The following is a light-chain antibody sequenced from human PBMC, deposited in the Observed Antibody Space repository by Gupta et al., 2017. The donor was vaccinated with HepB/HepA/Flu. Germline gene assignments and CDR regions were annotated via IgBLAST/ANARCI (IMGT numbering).Light chain of an antibody. Sequence: EIVMTQSPATLSVSPGERATLSCRASQSVSSNLDWFQQKPGQAPRLLIYGASTRATGIPARFSGSGSGTEFTLTISSLQSEDFAVYYCQQYKNWPMTFGQGTKVEIK. CDR1: QSVSSN. CDR2: GAS. CDR3: QQYKNWPMT. V-gene: IGKV3-15*01. J-gene: IGKJ1*01.